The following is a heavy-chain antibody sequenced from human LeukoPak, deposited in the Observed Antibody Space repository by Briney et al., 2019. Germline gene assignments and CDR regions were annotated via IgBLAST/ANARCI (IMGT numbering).Heavy chain of an antibody. CDR1: GFTFSSYW. J-gene: IGHJ5*02. CDR3: ARDWRLGWFDP. V-gene: IGHV3-7*01. CDR2: IKQDGSEK. D-gene: IGHD3-3*01. Sequence: GGPLRLSCAASGFTFSSYWMSWVRQAPGKGLEWVAIIKQDGSEKYYVDSVKGRFTISRDNTKSSLYLQMNSLRAEDTAVYYCARDWRLGWFDPRGQGTLVTVSS.